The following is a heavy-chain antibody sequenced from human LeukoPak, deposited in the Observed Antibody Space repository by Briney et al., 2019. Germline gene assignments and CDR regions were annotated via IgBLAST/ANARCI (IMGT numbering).Heavy chain of an antibody. CDR1: GFTFSDYW. CDR2: IKEDGSDK. Sequence: PGGSLRLSCAASGFTFSDYWMTWVRQAPGKGLEWVANIKEDGSDKYYVDSVKGRFTISRGNAKNSLYLQMNSLRAEDTAVYYCARGGSSWYAYFDYWGQGTLVTVSS. V-gene: IGHV3-7*01. D-gene: IGHD6-13*01. CDR3: ARGGSSWYAYFDY. J-gene: IGHJ4*02.